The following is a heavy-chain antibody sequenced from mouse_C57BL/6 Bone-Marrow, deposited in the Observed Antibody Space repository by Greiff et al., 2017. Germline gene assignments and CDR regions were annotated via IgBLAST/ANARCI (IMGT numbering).Heavy chain of an antibody. V-gene: IGHV1-9*01. Sequence: VQLQQSGAELMKPGASVKLSCKATGYTFTGYWIEWVKQRPGHGLEWIGEILPGSGSPKYNEKFKGKATFTADTSSNTAYMQRRSLTTEDSAIYYCARSGWLLRAMDYWGQGTSVTVSS. D-gene: IGHD2-3*01. J-gene: IGHJ4*01. CDR2: ILPGSGSP. CDR1: GYTFTGYW. CDR3: ARSGWLLRAMDY.